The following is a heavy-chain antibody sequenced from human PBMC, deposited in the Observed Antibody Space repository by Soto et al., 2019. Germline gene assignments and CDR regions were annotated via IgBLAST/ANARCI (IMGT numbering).Heavy chain of an antibody. Sequence: QVQLQQSGPGLVEPSQTLSLTCVISGDSVSGNSGAWNWIRQSPWRGLEWLGRTYYKSKGNHEYSVSVKGRATINPDTSRNQFSLQLNSVSPEDTAVYYCARGWMANIFDYWGQGILVTVSS. CDR3: ARGWMANIFDY. D-gene: IGHD5-12*01. J-gene: IGHJ4*02. V-gene: IGHV6-1*01. CDR2: TYYKSKGNH. CDR1: GDSVSGNSGA.